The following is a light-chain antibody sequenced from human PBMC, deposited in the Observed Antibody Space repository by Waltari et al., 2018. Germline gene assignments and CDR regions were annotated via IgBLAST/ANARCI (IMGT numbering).Light chain of an antibody. CDR1: YDISNH. CDR3: QQYDNIPRT. Sequence: DIQMNQSPSSLSASVGDRVTITCQASYDISNHLNWYQQKPGKAPKLLIFDASNLQTGVPSRFSGGGSGTDFILTISSLQPEDIATYYCQQYDNIPRTFGQGTKLEIK. V-gene: IGKV1-33*01. J-gene: IGKJ2*01. CDR2: DAS.